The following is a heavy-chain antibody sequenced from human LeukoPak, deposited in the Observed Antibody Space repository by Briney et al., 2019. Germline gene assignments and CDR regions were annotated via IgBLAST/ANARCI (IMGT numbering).Heavy chain of an antibody. D-gene: IGHD6-19*01. Sequence: SETLSLTCTVSGGSVSSGSYYWSWIRQPPGKGLEWIGYIYSSGSTNYNPSLKSRVTMSVDTSKNQFSLRLTSVTAADTAVYYCARTVSQWLANDAFDIWGQGTMVTVSS. CDR1: GGSVSSGSYY. CDR2: IYSSGST. J-gene: IGHJ3*02. V-gene: IGHV4-61*01. CDR3: ARTVSQWLANDAFDI.